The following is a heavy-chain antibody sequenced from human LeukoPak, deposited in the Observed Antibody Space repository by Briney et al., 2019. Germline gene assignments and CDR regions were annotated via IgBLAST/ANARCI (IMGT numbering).Heavy chain of an antibody. J-gene: IGHJ4*02. V-gene: IGHV3-7*01. CDR3: TRLSRLVTPDY. Sequence: GGSLRLSCAASGFTYCNSWMSWVRQAPGKGLERVVNINPDGSEKYYVDSVKGRFTISRDNAKNSLHLQMNSLRAEDTAVYYCTRLSRLVTPDYWGQGTLVTVSS. D-gene: IGHD3-9*01. CDR2: INPDGSEK. CDR1: GFTYCNSW.